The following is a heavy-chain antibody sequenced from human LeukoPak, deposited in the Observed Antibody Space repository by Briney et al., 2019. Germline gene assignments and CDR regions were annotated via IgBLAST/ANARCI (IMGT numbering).Heavy chain of an antibody. Sequence: GGSLRLSCAASGFTFSSYGMHWVRQAPGKGLEWVAVIWYDGSNKYYADSVKGRFTISRDNSKNTLYLQMNSLRAEDTAVYYCASLSLPYCSSTSCSTYYYYGMDVWGQGTTLTVSS. CDR3: ASLSLPYCSSTSCSTYYYYGMDV. CDR2: IWYDGSNK. CDR1: GFTFSSYG. D-gene: IGHD2-2*01. V-gene: IGHV3-33*01. J-gene: IGHJ6*02.